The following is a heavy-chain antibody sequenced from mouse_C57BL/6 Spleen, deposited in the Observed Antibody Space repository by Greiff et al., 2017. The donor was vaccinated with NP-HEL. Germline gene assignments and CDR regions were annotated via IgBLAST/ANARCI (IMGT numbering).Heavy chain of an antibody. V-gene: IGHV5-12*01. CDR1: GFTFSDYY. CDR3: ARQNGYWYFDV. CDR2: ISNGGGST. D-gene: IGHD1-1*02. Sequence: EVQRVESGGGLVQPGGSLKLSCAASGFTFSDYYMYWVPQTPEKRLEWVAYISNGGGSTYYPDTVKGRFTISRDNSKNTLYLQMSRLKSEDTAMYYCARQNGYWYFDVWGTGTTVTVSS. J-gene: IGHJ1*03.